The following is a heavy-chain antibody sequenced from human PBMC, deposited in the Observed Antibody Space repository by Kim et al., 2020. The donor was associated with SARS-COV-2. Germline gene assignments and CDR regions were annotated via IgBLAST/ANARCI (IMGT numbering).Heavy chain of an antibody. V-gene: IGHV4-39*01. CDR1: GGSISSSSYY. CDR3: ARQTYYDILTPSGDAFDI. CDR2: IYYSGST. Sequence: SETLSLTCTVSGGSISSSSYYWGWIRQPPGKGLEWIGSIYYSGSTYYNPSLKSRVTISVDTSKNQFSLKLSSVTAADTAVYYCARQTYYDILTPSGDAFDIWGQGTMVTVSS. J-gene: IGHJ3*02. D-gene: IGHD3-9*01.